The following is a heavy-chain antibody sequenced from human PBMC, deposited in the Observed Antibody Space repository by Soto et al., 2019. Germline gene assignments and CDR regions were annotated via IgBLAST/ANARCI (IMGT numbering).Heavy chain of an antibody. Sequence: SETLSLTCSVSGDSISSYYWNWIGQPPGKGLEWIGYVYFSGNTKYNTSLESRAKISVDTSRNQFSLRLTSVTAADTAVYYCARDAGIVGAYYFDHWGQGILVTVSS. CDR1: GDSISSYY. D-gene: IGHD1-26*01. V-gene: IGHV4-59*01. J-gene: IGHJ4*02. CDR3: ARDAGIVGAYYFDH. CDR2: VYFSGNT.